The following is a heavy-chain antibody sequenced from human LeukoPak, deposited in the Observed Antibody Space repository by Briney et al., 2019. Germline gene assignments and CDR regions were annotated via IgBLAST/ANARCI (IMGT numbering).Heavy chain of an antibody. Sequence: PSETLSLTCTVSGGSISSYYWSWIRQPPGKGLEWIGYIYYSGSTYYKPSLKSRVTISVDTSKNQFSLKLSSVTAADTAVYYCARDIVVVPAAAYPNWFDPWGQGTLVTVSS. J-gene: IGHJ5*02. CDR1: GGSISSYY. D-gene: IGHD2-2*01. CDR2: IYYSGST. CDR3: ARDIVVVPAAAYPNWFDP. V-gene: IGHV4-59*12.